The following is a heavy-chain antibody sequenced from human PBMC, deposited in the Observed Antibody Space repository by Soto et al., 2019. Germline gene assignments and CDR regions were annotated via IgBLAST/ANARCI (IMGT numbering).Heavy chain of an antibody. J-gene: IGHJ4*02. D-gene: IGHD3-22*01. CDR3: ARVERDDDSSGYYPRFDY. Sequence: SETLSLTCTVSGGSISSSSYYWSWIRQPPGKGLEWIGYIYYSGSTNYNPSLKSRVTISVDTSKNQFSLKLSSVTAADTAVYYCARVERDDDSSGYYPRFDYWGQGTLVTVSS. CDR1: GGSISSSSYY. V-gene: IGHV4-61*01. CDR2: IYYSGST.